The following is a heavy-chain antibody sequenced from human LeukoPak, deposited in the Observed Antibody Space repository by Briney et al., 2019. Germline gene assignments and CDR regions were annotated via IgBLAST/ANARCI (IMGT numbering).Heavy chain of an antibody. CDR2: INHSGST. J-gene: IGHJ4*02. CDR1: GGSFSGYY. V-gene: IGHV4-34*01. D-gene: IGHD2-2*01. CDR3: ARVITVVVPAAISFDY. Sequence: SETLSLTCAVYGGSFSGYYWSWIRQPPGKGLEWIGEINHSGSTNYNPSLKSRVTISVDTSQNQFSLKLSSVTAADTAVYYCARVITVVVPAAISFDYWGQGTLVTVSS.